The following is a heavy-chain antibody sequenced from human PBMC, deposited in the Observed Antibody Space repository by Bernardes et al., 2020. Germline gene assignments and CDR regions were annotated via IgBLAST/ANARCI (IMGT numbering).Heavy chain of an antibody. CDR1: GFTFSSYW. CDR2: IKQDGSEK. D-gene: IGHD6-19*01. CDR3: ARMGIAVARGFDY. V-gene: IGHV3-7*01. Sequence: GSLRLSCAASGFTFSSYWMSWVRQAPGKGLEWVANIKQDGSEKYYVDSVKGRFTISRDNAKNSLYLQMNSLRAEDTAVYYCARMGIAVARGFDYWGQGTLVTVSS. J-gene: IGHJ4*02.